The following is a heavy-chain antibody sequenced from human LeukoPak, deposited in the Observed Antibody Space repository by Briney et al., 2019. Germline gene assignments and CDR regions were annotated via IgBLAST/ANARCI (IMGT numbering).Heavy chain of an antibody. D-gene: IGHD2-2*01. J-gene: IGHJ4*02. V-gene: IGHV3-48*03. CDR2: ISSSGSSI. CDR1: GFTFSSYE. Sequence: GGSLRLSCAASGFTFSSYEMNWVRQAPGKGLEWISYISSSGSSIYYADSVKGRFTISRDNSKNTLYVQMNSLRAEDTAVYFCARGFCSRSSCYGGYYFDSWGQGSLVTVSS. CDR3: ARGFCSRSSCYGGYYFDS.